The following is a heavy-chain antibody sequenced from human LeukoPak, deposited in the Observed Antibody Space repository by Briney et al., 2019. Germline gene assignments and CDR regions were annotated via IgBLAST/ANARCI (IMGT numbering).Heavy chain of an antibody. D-gene: IGHD6-13*01. CDR2: ISYDGSNK. J-gene: IGHJ6*03. CDR1: GFTFSSYT. CDR3: ARGIAATNYMDV. Sequence: PGGSLRLSCAASGFTFSSYTMHWVRQAPGKGLEWVAVISYDGSNKYYADSVKGRFTISRGNSKSTLFLQMNSPSAEDTAVYYCARGIAATNYMDVWGKGTTVTVSS. V-gene: IGHV3-30-3*01.